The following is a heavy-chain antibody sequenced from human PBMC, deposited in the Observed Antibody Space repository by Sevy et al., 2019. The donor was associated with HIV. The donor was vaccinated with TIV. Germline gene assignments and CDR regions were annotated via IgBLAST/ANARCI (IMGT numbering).Heavy chain of an antibody. Sequence: GGSLILSCAASGFTFSSYAMHWVRQAPGKGLEWVAVISYDGSNKYYADSVKGRFTISRDNSKNTLYLQMNSLRAEDTAVYYCARAPVKGYYTAMVRSRHLDYWGQGTLVTVSS. CDR2: ISYDGSNK. J-gene: IGHJ4*02. CDR3: ARAPVKGYYTAMVRSRHLDY. V-gene: IGHV3-30-3*01. CDR1: GFTFSSYA. D-gene: IGHD5-18*01.